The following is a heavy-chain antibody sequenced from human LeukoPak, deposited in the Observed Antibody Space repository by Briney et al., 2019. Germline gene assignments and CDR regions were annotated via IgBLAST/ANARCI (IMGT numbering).Heavy chain of an antibody. J-gene: IGHJ4*02. CDR2: IHYSGNT. CDR3: AKDPATMIVVGPLDY. D-gene: IGHD3-22*01. Sequence: PSETLSLTCTVSGDSISTSNSYWGWIRQPPGKGLEWIGSIHYSGNTYYNASLKSRVTISVDTSKNQFSLKLTSVTAADTAVYYCAKDPATMIVVGPLDYWGQGTLVTVSS. V-gene: IGHV4-39*02. CDR1: GDSISTSNSY.